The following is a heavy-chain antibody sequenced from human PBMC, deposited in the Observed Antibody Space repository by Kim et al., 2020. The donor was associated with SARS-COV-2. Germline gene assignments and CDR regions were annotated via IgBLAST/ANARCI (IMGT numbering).Heavy chain of an antibody. Sequence: LSLTCAASGFTVSSNYMSWVRQAPGKGLEWVSVIYSGGSTYYADSVKGRFTISRDNSKNTLYLQMNILRAEDTAVYYCAGAMVRGVIITGGMDVWGQGTTVTVSS. CDR3: AGAMVRGVIITGGMDV. J-gene: IGHJ6*02. CDR1: GFTVSSNY. V-gene: IGHV3-53*01. D-gene: IGHD3-10*01. CDR2: IYSGGST.